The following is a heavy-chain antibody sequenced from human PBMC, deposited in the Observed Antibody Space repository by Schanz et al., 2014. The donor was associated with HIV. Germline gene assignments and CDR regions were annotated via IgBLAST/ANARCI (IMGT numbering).Heavy chain of an antibody. CDR3: APRRDFCSGGSCTSNWFAP. Sequence: QVQLVQSGAEVPKPGSSLTVSCKLSGDTFSDYAISWVRQAPGQGLEWMGWDNPNSGGTNYVQKFQGRVTLTRDTSISTVYMELKRLRSDDTAVYYCAPRRDFCSGGSCTSNWFAPWGQGTLVTVSS. V-gene: IGHV1-2*02. CDR1: GDTFSDYA. J-gene: IGHJ5*02. D-gene: IGHD2-15*01. CDR2: DNPNSGGT.